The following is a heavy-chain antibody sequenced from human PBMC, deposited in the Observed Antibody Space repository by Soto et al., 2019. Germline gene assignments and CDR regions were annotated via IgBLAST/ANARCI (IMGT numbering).Heavy chain of an antibody. CDR2: INPNSGGT. Sequence: ASVKVSCKASGYTFTGYYMHWVRQAPGQGLEWMGWINPNSGGTNYAQKFQGWVTMTRDTSISTVYMELSRLRSDDTAVYYCARLRVGATQHDAFDIWGQGTMVTVSS. CDR3: ARLRVGATQHDAFDI. CDR1: GYTFTGYY. D-gene: IGHD1-26*01. J-gene: IGHJ3*02. V-gene: IGHV1-2*04.